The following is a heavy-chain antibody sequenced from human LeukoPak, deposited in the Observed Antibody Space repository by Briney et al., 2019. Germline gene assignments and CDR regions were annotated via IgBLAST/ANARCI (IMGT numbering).Heavy chain of an antibody. D-gene: IGHD3-22*01. CDR2: ISYDGSNK. CDR3: AKAMWPYFDTSGYYSPFDY. V-gene: IGHV3-30*18. CDR1: GFTFSSYG. Sequence: GGSLRLSCAASGFTFSSYGMQWVRQAPGKGLEWVAVISYDGSNKYYADSVKGRFTISRDFSKNTLYLQMNSLRAEDTAVYYCAKAMWPYFDTSGYYSPFDYWGQGTLVAVSS. J-gene: IGHJ4*02.